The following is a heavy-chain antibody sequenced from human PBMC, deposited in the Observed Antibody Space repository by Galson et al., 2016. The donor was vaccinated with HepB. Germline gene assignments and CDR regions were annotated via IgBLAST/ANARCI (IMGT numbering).Heavy chain of an antibody. CDR3: AKAADYYDSSGYYYLSWFDP. CDR1: GFTFSSYA. D-gene: IGHD3-22*01. Sequence: SLRLSCAASGFTFSSYAMSWVRQAPGKGLEWVSAISGSGGSTYYADSVKGRFTISRDNSKNTLYLQMNSLRAEDTAVYYCAKAADYYDSSGYYYLSWFDPWSQRTLGTVSS. V-gene: IGHV3-23*01. CDR2: ISGSGGST. J-gene: IGHJ5*02.